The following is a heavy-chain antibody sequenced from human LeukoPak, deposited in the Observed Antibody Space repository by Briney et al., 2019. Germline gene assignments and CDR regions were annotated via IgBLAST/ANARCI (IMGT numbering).Heavy chain of an antibody. J-gene: IGHJ4*02. Sequence: GGSLRLSCAASGFTFDDYAMHWVRQAPGKGLEWVSGISWNSGSIGYADSVKGRFTISRDNAKNSLYLQMNSLRAEDTAFYYCARDDPYSGYDYDYWGRGVLVTVSS. CDR2: ISWNSGSI. V-gene: IGHV3-9*01. CDR1: GFTFDDYA. D-gene: IGHD5-12*01. CDR3: ARDDPYSGYDYDY.